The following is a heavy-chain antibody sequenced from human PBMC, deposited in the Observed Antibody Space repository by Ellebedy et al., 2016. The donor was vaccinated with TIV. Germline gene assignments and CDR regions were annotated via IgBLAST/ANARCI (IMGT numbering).Heavy chain of an antibody. CDR2: IRYDGGKK. Sequence: PRGSLRLSCAASGFTFNTYGMHWVRQAPGKGLEWVAVIRYDGGKKYYADSVKGRFTISRDNSKKTLYLQMDSLRAEDTAVYFCARDLWELYFEYYFDYWGQGTLVTVSS. D-gene: IGHD1-26*01. CDR1: GFTFNTYG. J-gene: IGHJ4*02. V-gene: IGHV3-33*08. CDR3: ARDLWELYFEYYFDY.